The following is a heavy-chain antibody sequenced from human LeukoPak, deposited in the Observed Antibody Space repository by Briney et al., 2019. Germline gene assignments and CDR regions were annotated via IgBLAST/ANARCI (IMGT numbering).Heavy chain of an antibody. CDR1: GDSVSGSGVA. D-gene: IGHD3-3*01. J-gene: IGHJ3*02. CDR3: TRGNTLFGVIILRYDAFDI. CDR2: TFYRSKWYN. V-gene: IGHV6-1*01. Sequence: SQTLSLTCAISGDSVSGSGVAWNWVRLSPSRGLEWLGRTFYRSKWYNHYALSVKSRITIAADTSKTQFSLQLDAVTPDDTALYYCTRGNTLFGVIILRYDAFDIWGQGTRVTVSS.